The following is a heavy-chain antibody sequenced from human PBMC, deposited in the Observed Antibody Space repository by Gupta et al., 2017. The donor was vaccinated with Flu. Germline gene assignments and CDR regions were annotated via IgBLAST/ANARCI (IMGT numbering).Heavy chain of an antibody. V-gene: IGHV1-69*01. J-gene: IGHJ6*02. Sequence: RQARRQGLEWIGGIMPIFGTTIDAQKFRGRVTISAAESATTGYMELSSIRSEDTAVYYCARAIRAVCSVGSNNYYEYQLDVWGQGTMVTVSS. CDR2: IMPIFGTT. D-gene: IGHD3-22*01. CDR3: ARAIRAVCSVGSNNYYEYQLDV.